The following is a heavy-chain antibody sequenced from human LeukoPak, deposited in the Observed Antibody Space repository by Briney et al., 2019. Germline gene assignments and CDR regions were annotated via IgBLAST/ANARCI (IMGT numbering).Heavy chain of an antibody. CDR3: ARGIITMVRGVISWFDP. Sequence: GASVKVSCKASGYTFTSYGISWVRQAPGQGLEWMGWISAYNGNTNYAQKLQGRVTMTTDTPTSTAYMELRSLRSDDTAVYYCARGIITMVRGVISWFDPWGQGTLVTVSS. V-gene: IGHV1-18*01. J-gene: IGHJ5*02. CDR1: GYTFTSYG. CDR2: ISAYNGNT. D-gene: IGHD3-10*01.